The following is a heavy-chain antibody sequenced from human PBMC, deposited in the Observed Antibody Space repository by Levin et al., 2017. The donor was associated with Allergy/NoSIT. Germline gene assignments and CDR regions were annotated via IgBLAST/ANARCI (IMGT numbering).Heavy chain of an antibody. CDR3: AREIAVAGTRGIYYYYGMDV. J-gene: IGHJ6*02. CDR2: IYYSGST. CDR1: GGSISSYY. Sequence: PSETLSLTCTVSGGSISSYYWSWIRQPPGKGLEWIGYIYYSGSTNYNPPLKSRVTISVDTSKNQFSLKLSSVTAADTAVYYCAREIAVAGTRGIYYYYGMDVWGQGTTVTVSS. V-gene: IGHV4-59*01. D-gene: IGHD6-19*01.